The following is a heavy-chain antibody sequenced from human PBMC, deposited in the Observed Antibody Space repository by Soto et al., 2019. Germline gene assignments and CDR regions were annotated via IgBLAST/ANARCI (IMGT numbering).Heavy chain of an antibody. CDR1: GFTFDDYA. D-gene: IGHD4-17*01. Sequence: GGSLRLSCAASGFTFDDYAMHWVRQAPGKGLEWVSGISWNSGSIGYADSVKGRFTISRDNAKNSLYLQMNSLRAEDTALYYCAKDPGDGYYFDYWGQGTLVTVSS. CDR3: AKDPGDGYYFDY. V-gene: IGHV3-9*01. CDR2: ISWNSGSI. J-gene: IGHJ4*02.